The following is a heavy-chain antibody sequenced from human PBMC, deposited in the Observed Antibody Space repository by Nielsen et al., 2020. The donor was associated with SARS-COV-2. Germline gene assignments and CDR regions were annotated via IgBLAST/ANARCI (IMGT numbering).Heavy chain of an antibody. J-gene: IGHJ4*02. V-gene: IGHV1-18*04. Sequence: ASVKVSCKASGYSFASHGLSWVRQAPGQGLEWMGWISVFNGNTNYAQKFQDRVTLTTDTSTRTAYMELSSLTSEDTAVYYCARATYCGGDCYATDEWGQGTLVTVSS. CDR1: GYSFASHG. CDR2: ISVFNGNT. CDR3: ARATYCGGDCYATDE. D-gene: IGHD2-21*02.